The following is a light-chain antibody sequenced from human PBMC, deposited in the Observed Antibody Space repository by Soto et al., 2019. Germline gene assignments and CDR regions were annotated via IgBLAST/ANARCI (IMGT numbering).Light chain of an antibody. CDR2: GAS. CDR1: QSVSRSD. Sequence: EIVLTQSPGTLSLSPGERATLSCRASQSVSRSDLAWYQQKPGQAPRLLIYGASSRATGIPDRFSGSGSGTDFTLTISRMEPEDFAVYYCQQFSSTPSWTLGQGTKVEMK. V-gene: IGKV3-20*01. J-gene: IGKJ1*01. CDR3: QQFSSTPSWT.